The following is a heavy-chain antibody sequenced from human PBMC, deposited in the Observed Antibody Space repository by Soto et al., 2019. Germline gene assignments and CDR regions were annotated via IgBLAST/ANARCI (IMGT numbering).Heavy chain of an antibody. V-gene: IGHV4-59*11. D-gene: IGHD7-27*01. J-gene: IGHJ4*02. Sequence: QVQLQESGPGLVKPSETLSLTCSVSGGSISNHYWSWIRQPPGKGLEWIGYIYYNGNTNYNPSLKGRVTLSVDTSRNQISLKLPPVTAGDTAVYYCTRANWYSEYWGRGPLVTVSS. CDR1: GGSISNHY. CDR3: TRANWYSEY. CDR2: IYYNGNT.